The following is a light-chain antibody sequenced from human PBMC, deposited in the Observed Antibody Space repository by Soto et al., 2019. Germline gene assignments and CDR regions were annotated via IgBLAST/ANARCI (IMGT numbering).Light chain of an antibody. Sequence: ENVLTQSPGTLSLYPGERATLSCRASQSVSSNLAWYQRKPGQAPRLLIYGASTRATGIPARFSGSGSGTEFTLTISSLQSEDFAIYYCQQYRNWPPITFGQGTKVDIK. CDR1: QSVSSN. CDR2: GAS. J-gene: IGKJ1*01. CDR3: QQYRNWPPIT. V-gene: IGKV3-15*01.